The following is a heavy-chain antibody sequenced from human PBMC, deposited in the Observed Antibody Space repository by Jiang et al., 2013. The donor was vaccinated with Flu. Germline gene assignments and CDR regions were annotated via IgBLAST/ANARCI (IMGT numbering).Heavy chain of an antibody. CDR1: GLSLTTSGMR. D-gene: IGHD2-21*02. J-gene: IGHJ5*02. CDR3: ARKQGTYGDYWFDP. Sequence: KPTQTLTLTCTFSGLSLTTSGMRVSWIRQPPGRALEWLAVIDGDDDKLYNTPLKTRLTISKDTSKSQVVLTMTNMDPVDTATYYCARKQGTYGDYWFDPWGQGTLVTVSS. V-gene: IGHV2-70*04. CDR2: IDGDDDK.